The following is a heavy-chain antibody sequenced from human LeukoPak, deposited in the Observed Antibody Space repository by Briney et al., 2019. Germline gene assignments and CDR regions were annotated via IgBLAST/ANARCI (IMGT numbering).Heavy chain of an antibody. J-gene: IGHJ6*03. D-gene: IGHD6-19*01. CDR3: ARDRYSSGWYPLYYYYYYMDV. Sequence: PGGSLRLSCAASGFTFSSYWMSWVRQAPGKGLEWVANIKQDGSEKYYVDSVKGRSTISRDNAKNSLYLQMNSLRAEDTAVYYCARDRYSSGWYPLYYYYYYMDVWGKGTTVTISS. CDR1: GFTFSSYW. V-gene: IGHV3-7*01. CDR2: IKQDGSEK.